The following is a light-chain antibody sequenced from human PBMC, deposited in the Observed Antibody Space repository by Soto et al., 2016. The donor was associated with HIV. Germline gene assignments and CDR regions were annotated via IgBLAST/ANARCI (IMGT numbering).Light chain of an antibody. CDR3: QQLNSYPQT. Sequence: DIQLTQSPSFLSASVGDRVTITCRASQGISSYLAWYQQKPGKAPKLLIYAASTLQSGVPSRFSGSGSGTEFTLTISSLQPEDFATYYCQQLNSYPQTFGPGTKRGYQT. CDR2: AAS. V-gene: IGKV1-9*01. CDR1: QGISSY. J-gene: IGKJ3*01.